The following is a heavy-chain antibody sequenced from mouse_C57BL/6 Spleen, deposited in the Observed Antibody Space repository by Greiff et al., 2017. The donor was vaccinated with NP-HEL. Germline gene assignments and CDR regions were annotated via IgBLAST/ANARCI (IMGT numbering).Heavy chain of an antibody. Sequence: QVQLQQSGPGLVAPSQSLSITCTVSGFSLTSYGVHWVRQPPGKGLAWLVVIWSDGSTTYNSALKSRLSISKDNSKSQVFLKMNSLQTDDTAMYYCARHDITRYAMDYWGQGTSVTVSS. CDR3: ARHDITRYAMDY. D-gene: IGHD1-1*01. CDR2: IWSDGST. V-gene: IGHV2-6-1*01. J-gene: IGHJ4*01. CDR1: GFSLTSYG.